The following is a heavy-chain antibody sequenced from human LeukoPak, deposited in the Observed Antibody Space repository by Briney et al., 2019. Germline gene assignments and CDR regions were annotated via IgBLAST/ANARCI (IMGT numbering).Heavy chain of an antibody. V-gene: IGHV3-48*03. CDR2: ISNSGSTI. Sequence: PGGSLRLSCAASGFIFTNYEMSWVRQAPGKGLEWVSYISNSGSTIYYADSVKGRFTISRDNAKNSLYLQMNSLRAEDTAVYYCARRGRIFGVVIIGYFDYWGQGTLVTVSS. CDR1: GFIFTNYE. CDR3: ARRGRIFGVVIIGYFDY. D-gene: IGHD3-3*01. J-gene: IGHJ4*02.